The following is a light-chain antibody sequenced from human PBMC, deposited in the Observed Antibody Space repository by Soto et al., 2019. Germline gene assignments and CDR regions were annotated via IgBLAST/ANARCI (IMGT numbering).Light chain of an antibody. J-gene: IGKJ3*01. Sequence: VICMTQSPSLLSASTGDIVTISCLMSQVVSSYLSWYQQKPVKAPKLLIYAASTLQSGVPSRCSGSGSGTDFTLTISSLQPEDFATYYCQQLNSYPHFGPGTKVDIK. CDR3: QQLNSYPH. CDR2: AAS. CDR1: QVVSSY. V-gene: IGKV1D-8*03.